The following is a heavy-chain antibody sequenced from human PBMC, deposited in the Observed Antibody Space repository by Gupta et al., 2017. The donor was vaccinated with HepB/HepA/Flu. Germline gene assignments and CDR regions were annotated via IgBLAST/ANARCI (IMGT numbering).Heavy chain of an antibody. J-gene: IGHJ3*02. Sequence: EVQLVESGGGVVQPGGSLRLPCAASGSTFDDYAMHWVRQAPGKGLEWVSLISGDGGSTYYADSVKGRFTISRDNSKNSLYLQMNSLRTEDTALYYCAKDVGALPQPDAFDIWGQGTMVTVSS. CDR1: GSTFDDYA. CDR3: AKDVGALPQPDAFDI. CDR2: ISGDGGST. V-gene: IGHV3-43*02. D-gene: IGHD3-10*01.